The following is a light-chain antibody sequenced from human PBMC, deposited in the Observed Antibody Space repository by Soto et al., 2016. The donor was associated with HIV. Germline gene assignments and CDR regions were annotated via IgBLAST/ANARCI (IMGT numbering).Light chain of an antibody. CDR3: QQYHTYPYT. J-gene: IGKJ2*01. CDR1: RSITPW. V-gene: IGKV1-5*03. CDR2: KTS. Sequence: DTQMTQSPSTLSAFVGDRVTITCRASRSITPWLTWYQQKPGKTPKVLIYKTSYLETGVPSRFSGSGFGTEFTLTINSLQPDDFSTYYCQQYHTYPYTFGQGTKLEIK.